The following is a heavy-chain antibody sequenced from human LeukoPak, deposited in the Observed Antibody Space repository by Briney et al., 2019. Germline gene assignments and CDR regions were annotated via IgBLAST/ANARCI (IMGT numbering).Heavy chain of an antibody. CDR3: ARATDLPAAFRYYFDY. CDR1: GGSISSCY. D-gene: IGHD2-2*01. V-gene: IGHV4-59*01. CDR2: IYYSGST. J-gene: IGHJ4*02. Sequence: SETPSLTCTVSGGSISSCYWSWIRQPPGKGLEWIGYIYYSGSTNYNPSLKSRVTISVDTSKNQFSLKLSSVTAADTAVYYCARATDLPAAFRYYFDYWGQGTLVTVSS.